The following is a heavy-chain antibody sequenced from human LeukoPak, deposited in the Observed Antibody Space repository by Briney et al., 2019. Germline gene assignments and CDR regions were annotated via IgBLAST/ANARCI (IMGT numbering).Heavy chain of an antibody. Sequence: GGSLRPSCVASGFTFSRYGMHWVRQAPGKGLEWVAVMWYDDSNKFYGDSVKGRFTMSRDISKNTLYLQMNSLRAEDTAVYYCARDSCTNGVCEIDYWGQGTLVTVSS. CDR2: MWYDDSNK. D-gene: IGHD2-8*01. J-gene: IGHJ4*02. V-gene: IGHV3-33*01. CDR3: ARDSCTNGVCEIDY. CDR1: GFTFSRYG.